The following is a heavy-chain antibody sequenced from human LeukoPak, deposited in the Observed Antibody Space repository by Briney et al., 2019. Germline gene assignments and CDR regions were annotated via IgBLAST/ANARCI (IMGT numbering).Heavy chain of an antibody. J-gene: IGHJ5*02. CDR2: IKSKTDGGTT. CDR3: TTDPSYGSGSYYPPWFDP. V-gene: IGHV3-15*01. D-gene: IGHD3-10*01. CDR1: GFTFSNAW. Sequence: GGSLRLSCAASGFTFSNAWMSWVRQAPGKGLEWVDRIKSKTDGGTTDYAAPVKGRFTISRDDSKNTLYLQMNSLKTEDTAVYYCTTDPSYGSGSYYPPWFDPWGQGTLVTVSS.